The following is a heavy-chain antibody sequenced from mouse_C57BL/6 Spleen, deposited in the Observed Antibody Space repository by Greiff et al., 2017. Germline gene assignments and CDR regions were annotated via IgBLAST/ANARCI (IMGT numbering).Heavy chain of an antibody. CDR1: GFTFSDYY. Sequence: DVKLVESGGGLVQPGGSLKLSCAASGFTFSDYYMYWVRQTPEKRLEWVAYISNGGGSTYYPDTVKGRFTISRDNAKNTLYLQMSRLKSEDTAMYYCARLDSSGYWFAYWGQGTLVTVSA. CDR3: ARLDSSGYWFAY. CDR2: ISNGGGST. J-gene: IGHJ3*01. D-gene: IGHD3-2*02. V-gene: IGHV5-12*01.